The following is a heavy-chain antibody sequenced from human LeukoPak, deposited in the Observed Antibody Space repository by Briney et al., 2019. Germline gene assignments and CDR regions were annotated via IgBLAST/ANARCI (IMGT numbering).Heavy chain of an antibody. CDR3: ASSAGITMVRGAYYYYGMDV. D-gene: IGHD3-10*01. CDR2: IIPIFGTA. J-gene: IGHJ6*04. V-gene: IGHV1-69*01. Sequence: ASVKVSCEASGGTFSSYAISWVRQAPGQGLEWMGGIIPIFGTANYAQKFQGRVTITADESTSTAYMELSSLRSEDTAVYYCASSAGITMVRGAYYYYGMDVWGKGTTVTVSS. CDR1: GGTFSSYA.